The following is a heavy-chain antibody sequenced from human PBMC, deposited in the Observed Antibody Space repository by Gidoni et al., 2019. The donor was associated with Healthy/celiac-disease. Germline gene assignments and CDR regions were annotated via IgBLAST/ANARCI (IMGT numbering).Heavy chain of an antibody. CDR2: ISWNRGSI. J-gene: IGHJ6*02. CDR3: AKDARRGYSGYAGYYYGMDV. D-gene: IGHD5-12*01. Sequence: EVQLVESGGGLVQPGRSLRLYCVASGFPFDDYAMHWVRQAPGKGLEWGSGISWNRGSIGYADSVKGRFTISRDNAKNSLYLQMNSLRAEDTALYYCAKDARRGYSGYAGYYYGMDVWGQGTTVTVSS. V-gene: IGHV3-9*01. CDR1: GFPFDDYA.